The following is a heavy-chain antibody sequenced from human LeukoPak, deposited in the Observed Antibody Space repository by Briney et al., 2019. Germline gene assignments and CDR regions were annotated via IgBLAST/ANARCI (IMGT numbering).Heavy chain of an antibody. J-gene: IGHJ4*02. CDR2: IYYSGST. D-gene: IGHD5-18*01. V-gene: IGHV4-39*07. CDR3: ARDVDTAMVTGIDY. Sequence: SETLSLTCTVSGGSISSYYWCWIRQPPGKGLEWIGSIYYSGSTYYNPSLKSRVTISVDTSKNQFSLKLSSVTAADTAVYYCARDVDTAMVTGIDYWGQGTLVTVSS. CDR1: GGSISSYY.